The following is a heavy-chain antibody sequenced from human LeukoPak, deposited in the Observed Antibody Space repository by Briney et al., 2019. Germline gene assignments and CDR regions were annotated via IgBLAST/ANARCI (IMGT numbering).Heavy chain of an antibody. Sequence: SETLSLTCTVSGYAIGSNYFWGWIRQPPGKGLEWIGSIHHRGTTYYNPSLKGRLTISLDTSKNQSSLNLTSVSASDTAVYYCSRETAGTTIDFWGQGRLVAVSS. V-gene: IGHV4-38-2*02. J-gene: IGHJ4*02. CDR1: GYAIGSNYF. D-gene: IGHD3-10*01. CDR3: SRETAGTTIDF. CDR2: IHHRGTT.